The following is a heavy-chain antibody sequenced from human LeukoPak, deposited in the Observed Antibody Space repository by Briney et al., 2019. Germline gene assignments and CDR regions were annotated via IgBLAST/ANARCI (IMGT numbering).Heavy chain of an antibody. Sequence: GGSLRLSCAASGFTFSSYAMSWVRQAPGKGLEWVSAISGSGTNTYYADSVKGRFTISRDNSKNTLSLQMNSLRAEDTAVYYCAKNRYGDYASDYWGQGTLVTVSS. D-gene: IGHD4-17*01. CDR1: GFTFSSYA. CDR2: ISGSGTNT. CDR3: AKNRYGDYASDY. J-gene: IGHJ4*02. V-gene: IGHV3-23*01.